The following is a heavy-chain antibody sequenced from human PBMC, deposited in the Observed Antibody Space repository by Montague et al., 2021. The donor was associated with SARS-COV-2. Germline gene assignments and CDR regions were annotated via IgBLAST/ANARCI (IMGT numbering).Heavy chain of an antibody. Sequence: SGGINSNASLKSRVSMSVDTSKNQFSLKLTSVTAADTAVYYGARAVSFRRAVNWFDPLGQGTLVTVSS. V-gene: IGHV4-59*01. CDR3: ARAVSFRRAVNWFDP. CDR2: SGGI. J-gene: IGHJ5*02. D-gene: IGHD3-10*01.